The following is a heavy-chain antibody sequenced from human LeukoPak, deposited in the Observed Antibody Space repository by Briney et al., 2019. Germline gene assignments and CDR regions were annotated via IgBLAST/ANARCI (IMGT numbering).Heavy chain of an antibody. V-gene: IGHV4-59*08. J-gene: IGHJ1*01. CDR1: GGSISSYY. Sequence: SETLSLTCTVSGGSISSYYWSWIRQPPGKGLEWMGYIYDSGSTNYNPSLKSRVSISLDTSKNEFSLKLSSVTAADTAVYYCARRDGYFQHWGQGTLVTVSS. CDR3: ARRDGYFQH. CDR2: IYDSGST.